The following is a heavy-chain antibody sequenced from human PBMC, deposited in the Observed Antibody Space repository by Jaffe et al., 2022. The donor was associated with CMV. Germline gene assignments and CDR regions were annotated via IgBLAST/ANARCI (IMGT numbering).Heavy chain of an antibody. CDR1: GFKFNIYA. Sequence: EVQLLESGGALIQPGGSLRLSCATSGFKFNIYAMSWVRQAPGKGLEWVATLVGTTSKTYYSESVMGRFTISRDTSQNTVYLQMNSLRVEDTALYFCAKDRVSGDGKNVFDYWGRGTLVTVSS. CDR3: AKDRVSGDGKNVFDY. V-gene: IGHV3-23*05. CDR2: LVGTTSKT. D-gene: IGHD3-16*02. J-gene: IGHJ4*02.